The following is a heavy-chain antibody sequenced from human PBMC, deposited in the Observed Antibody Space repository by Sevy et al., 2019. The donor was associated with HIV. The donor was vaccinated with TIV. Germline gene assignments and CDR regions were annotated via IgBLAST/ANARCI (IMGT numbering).Heavy chain of an antibody. CDR3: ATDLWFYYGDFRGF. V-gene: IGHV1-24*01. D-gene: IGHD4-17*01. CDR1: GYTLTDLA. J-gene: IGHJ4*02. Sequence: ASMKVSCKVSGYTLTDLAMHWVRQAPGKGLEWMGGFDPEDDETIYAQRFRGRVTMTEDTSTDTAYMELTSLRSEDTAVYYCATDLWFYYGDFRGFWGQGTLVTVSS. CDR2: FDPEDDET.